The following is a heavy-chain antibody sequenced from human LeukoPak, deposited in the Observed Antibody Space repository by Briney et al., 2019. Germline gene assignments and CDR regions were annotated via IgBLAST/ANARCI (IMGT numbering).Heavy chain of an antibody. V-gene: IGHV3-23*01. Sequence: GGSLRLSCTASGFTFSIYAMSWVRQAAGRGLECVSAISGSDGSTYYADSVKGRITIPRDNSKNTLYSQMNSLRAEDTSVYYCAKDQQSISYCPWGQGTLVTVS. CDR1: GFTFSIYA. D-gene: IGHD6-13*01. CDR3: AKDQQSISYCP. J-gene: IGHJ5*02. CDR2: ISGSDGST.